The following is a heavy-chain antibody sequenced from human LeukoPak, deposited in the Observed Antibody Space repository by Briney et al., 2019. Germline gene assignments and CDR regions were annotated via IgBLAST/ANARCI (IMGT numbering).Heavy chain of an antibody. CDR3: ARGGYGYQYYFDY. CDR1: GGSISSYY. CDR2: IYYSGST. J-gene: IGHJ4*02. D-gene: IGHD5-18*01. V-gene: IGHV4-59*01. Sequence: SETLSLTCTVSGGSISSYYWSWIRQPPGKGLEWIGYIYYSGSTNYNPSLKSRVTISVDTSKNQFSLKLSSVTAADTAVYYCARGGYGYQYYFDYWGQGTLVTVSS.